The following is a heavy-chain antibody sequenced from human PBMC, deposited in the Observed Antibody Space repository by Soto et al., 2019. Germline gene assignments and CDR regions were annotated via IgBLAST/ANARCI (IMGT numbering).Heavy chain of an antibody. CDR3: ARTRGAKDFWSGYYSFDY. CDR1: GFSLSTSGMC. CDR2: IDWDDDK. J-gene: IGHJ4*02. V-gene: IGHV2-70*01. D-gene: IGHD3-3*01. Sequence: GSGPTLVNPTHTLTLTCTFSGFSLSTSGMCVSWIRQPPGKALEWLALIDWDDDKYYSTSLKTRLTISKDTSKNQVVLTMTNMDPVDTATYYCARTRGAKDFWSGYYSFDYWGQGTLVTVSS.